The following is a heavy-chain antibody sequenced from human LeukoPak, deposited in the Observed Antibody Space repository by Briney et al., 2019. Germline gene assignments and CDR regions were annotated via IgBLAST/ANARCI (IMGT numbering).Heavy chain of an antibody. CDR2: ISSSSSYI. Sequence: GGSLRLSCAASGLTLSSYSMNWARQAPGRGGEWVSSISSSSSYIYYADSVKCRFTISRDNAKNSLYLQMNSLRAEDTAVYYCARDPVSSDVYNVMDVWGQGTTVTVSS. CDR1: GLTLSSYS. J-gene: IGHJ6*02. D-gene: IGHD1-14*01. V-gene: IGHV3-21*01. CDR3: ARDPVSSDVYNVMDV.